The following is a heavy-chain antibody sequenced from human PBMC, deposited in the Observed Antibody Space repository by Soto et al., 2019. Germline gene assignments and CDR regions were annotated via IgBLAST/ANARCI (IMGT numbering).Heavy chain of an antibody. CDR1: GGSISSYY. Sequence: SETLSLTCTVSGGSISSYYWSWIRQPPGKGLEWIGYIYYSGSTNYNPSLKSRVTISVDTSKNQFSLKLSSVTAADTAVYYCARVAYYDILTGYREYTWFDPWGQGTLVTVSS. V-gene: IGHV4-59*08. CDR2: IYYSGST. CDR3: ARVAYYDILTGYREYTWFDP. D-gene: IGHD3-9*01. J-gene: IGHJ5*02.